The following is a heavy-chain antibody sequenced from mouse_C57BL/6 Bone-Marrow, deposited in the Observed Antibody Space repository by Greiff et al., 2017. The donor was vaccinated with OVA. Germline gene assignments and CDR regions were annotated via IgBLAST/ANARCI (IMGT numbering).Heavy chain of an antibody. CDR1: GYTFTDYN. J-gene: IGHJ3*01. D-gene: IGHD2-3*01. CDR2: INPNNGGT. V-gene: IGHV1-22*01. Sequence: VQLQQSGPELVKPGASVKISCKASGYTFTDYNMHWVKQSHGKSLEWIGYINPNNGGTSYNQKFKGKATLTVNKSSSTAYMELRSLTSEDSAVYYCARSRWLPSWFAYWGQGTLVTVSA. CDR3: ARSRWLPSWFAY.